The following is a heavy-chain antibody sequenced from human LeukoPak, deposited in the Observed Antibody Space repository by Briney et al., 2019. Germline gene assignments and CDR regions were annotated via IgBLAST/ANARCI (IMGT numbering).Heavy chain of an antibody. V-gene: IGHV2-5*02. J-gene: IGHJ4*02. CDR2: IYWDDDK. Sequence: SGPTLVKPTQTLTLTCTFSGFSLSTSGVGVGWIRQPPGKALEWLALIYWDDDKRYSPSLKSRLTITKDTSKNQVVLTMINMDPVDTATYYCTKYVYYYGSGSSEYFDYWGQGTLVTVSS. CDR3: TKYVYYYGSGSSEYFDY. D-gene: IGHD3-10*01. CDR1: GFSLSTSGVG.